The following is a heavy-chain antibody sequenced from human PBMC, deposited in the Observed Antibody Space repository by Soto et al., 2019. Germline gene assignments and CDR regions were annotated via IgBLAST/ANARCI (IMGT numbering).Heavy chain of an antibody. D-gene: IGHD1-26*01. J-gene: IGHJ1*01. CDR1: GGTFSSYT. V-gene: IGHV1-69*02. CDR3: ARGPNSGSYSEYFQH. CDR2: IIPILGIA. Sequence: GASVKVSCKASGGTFSSYTISWVRQAPGQGLEWMGRIIPILGIANYAQKFQGRVTITADKSTSTAYMELSSLRSEDTAVYYCARGPNSGSYSEYFQHWGQGTLVTVSS.